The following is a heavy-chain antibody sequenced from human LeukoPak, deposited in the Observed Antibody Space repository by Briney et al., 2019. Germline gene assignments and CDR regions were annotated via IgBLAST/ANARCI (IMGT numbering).Heavy chain of an antibody. Sequence: ASVKVSCKVSGYTLIEVSLNWVRQTPGKGLEWMGGFDREDDETIYAQKFQGRVTMTEDTSTDTAYMELSSLRSEDTAVYYCATAGPFSRSFAYWGQGTLVTV. D-gene: IGHD3-10*01. CDR2: FDREDDET. CDR1: GYTLIEVS. J-gene: IGHJ4*02. CDR3: ATAGPFSRSFAY. V-gene: IGHV1-24*01.